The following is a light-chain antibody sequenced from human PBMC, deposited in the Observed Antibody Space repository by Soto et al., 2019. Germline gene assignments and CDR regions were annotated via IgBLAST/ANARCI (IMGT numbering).Light chain of an antibody. V-gene: IGKV3-20*01. Sequence: EIVLTQSPGTLSLSLGERATLSCRASQSVSSSYLAWYQQKPGQAPRLLIYGASSRATGIPYRFSGSGSGTDFTLTISRLEPEDFAVYYCQQYGSSPPVYTFGQWTKLEIK. CDR2: GAS. J-gene: IGKJ2*01. CDR3: QQYGSSPPVYT. CDR1: QSVSSSY.